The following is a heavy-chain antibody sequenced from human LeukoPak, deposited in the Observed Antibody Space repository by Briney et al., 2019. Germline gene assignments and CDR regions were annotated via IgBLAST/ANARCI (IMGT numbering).Heavy chain of an antibody. CDR1: APSTLSFSSYS. CDR2: ISSRNSFI. J-gene: IGHJ4*02. V-gene: IGHV3-21*01. Sequence: PGGSLRLSCVATAPSTLSFSSYSMNWVRQAPGRGLEWVSSISSRNSFIYYADSVKGRFTISRDNTKNSLYLQMSSLRAEDTAVYYCARASFRYWGQGTLVTVSS. CDR3: ARASFRY. D-gene: IGHD3-16*02.